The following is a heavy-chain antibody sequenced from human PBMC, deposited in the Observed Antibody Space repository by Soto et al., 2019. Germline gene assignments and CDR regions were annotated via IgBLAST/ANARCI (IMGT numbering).Heavy chain of an antibody. CDR1: GYSFTSYW. D-gene: IGHD3-22*01. V-gene: IGHV5-10-1*01. CDR3: ASPPRLYYYDSSGYPLYYYGMDV. J-gene: IGHJ6*02. Sequence: GESLKISCKGSGYSFTSYWISWVRQMPGKGLAWMGRIDPSDSYTNYSPSFRGHVTISADKSISTAYLQWSSLKASDTAMYYCASPPRLYYYDSSGYPLYYYGMDVWGQGT. CDR2: IDPSDSYT.